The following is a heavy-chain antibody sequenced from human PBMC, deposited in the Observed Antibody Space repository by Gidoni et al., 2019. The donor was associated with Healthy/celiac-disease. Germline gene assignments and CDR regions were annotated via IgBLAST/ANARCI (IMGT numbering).Heavy chain of an antibody. Sequence: LPGKGLEWIGSIYYSGSTYYNPSLKSRVTISVDTSKNQFSLKLSSVTAADTAVYYCASNLWFGELSGFDYWGQGTLVTVSS. V-gene: IGHV4-39*07. D-gene: IGHD3-10*01. CDR2: IYYSGST. CDR3: ASNLWFGELSGFDY. J-gene: IGHJ4*02.